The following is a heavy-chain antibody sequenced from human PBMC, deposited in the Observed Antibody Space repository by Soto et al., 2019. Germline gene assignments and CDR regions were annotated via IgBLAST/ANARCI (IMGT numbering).Heavy chain of an antibody. Sequence: SETLSLTCTVSGDSISRGGYYWSWIRQHPGKGLEWMGYYYHSGSTYYNPSLESRVIMSVDTSENQFSLRLLSVTAADTAVYYCARGLQLGSWGPGTLVTVSS. CDR1: GDSISRGGYY. D-gene: IGHD5-18*01. J-gene: IGHJ5*02. CDR3: ARGLQLGS. CDR2: YYHSGST. V-gene: IGHV4-31*03.